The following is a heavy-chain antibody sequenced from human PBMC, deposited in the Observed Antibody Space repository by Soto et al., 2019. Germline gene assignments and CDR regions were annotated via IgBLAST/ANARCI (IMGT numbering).Heavy chain of an antibody. CDR3: ARDRIAVAGTNWFDP. J-gene: IGHJ5*02. D-gene: IGHD6-19*01. CDR2: ISSSSSYT. V-gene: IGHV3-11*06. Sequence: PVGSLRLSCAASGFTFSDYYMSWIRQAPGKGLEWVSYISSSSSYTNYADSVKGRFTISRDNAKNSLYLQMNSLRAEDTAVYYCARDRIAVAGTNWFDPWGQGTLVTVSS. CDR1: GFTFSDYY.